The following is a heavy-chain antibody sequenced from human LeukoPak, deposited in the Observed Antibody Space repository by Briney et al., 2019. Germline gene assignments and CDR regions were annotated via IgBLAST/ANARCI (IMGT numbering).Heavy chain of an antibody. CDR3: ARTTYYYDSSGYYTGSHYFDY. CDR1: GGSISSSSYY. Sequence: SETLSLTCTVSGGSISSSSYYWGWIRQPPGKGLEWIGSIYYSGSTYYNPSLKSRVTISVDTSKNQFSPKLSSVTAADTAVYYCARTTYYYDSSGYYTGSHYFDYWGQGTLVTVSS. CDR2: IYYSGST. J-gene: IGHJ4*02. D-gene: IGHD3-22*01. V-gene: IGHV4-39*07.